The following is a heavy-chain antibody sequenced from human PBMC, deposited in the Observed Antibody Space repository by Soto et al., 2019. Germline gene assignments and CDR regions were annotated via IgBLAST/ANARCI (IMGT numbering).Heavy chain of an antibody. CDR3: ARLWDRYEDY. Sequence: SETLSLTCTVSGVSITSYQWSWIRQPPGKGLEWIGFIQNSGSSNYNPSLKSRVTISLDTSRNQFSLKLSSVTAADTAIHFCARLWDRYEDYWGRGTLVTVSS. V-gene: IGHV4-59*01. CDR2: IQNSGSS. D-gene: IGHD1-26*01. CDR1: GVSITSYQ. J-gene: IGHJ4*02.